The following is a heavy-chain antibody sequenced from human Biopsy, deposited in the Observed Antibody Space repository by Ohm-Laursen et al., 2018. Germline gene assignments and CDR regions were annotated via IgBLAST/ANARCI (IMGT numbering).Heavy chain of an antibody. J-gene: IGHJ5*02. D-gene: IGHD3-22*01. Sequence: TLSLTWTVSGGSISNNNYYWGWIRQPPGKGLEWIGSIFYRGSTHYKPSLKSRVNISVDTSKNQFSLKLNPVTAADTAVYYCARDYDTSGYYYVSWGQGTLVTVSS. CDR3: ARDYDTSGYYYVS. V-gene: IGHV4-39*01. CDR2: IFYRGST. CDR1: GGSISNNNYY.